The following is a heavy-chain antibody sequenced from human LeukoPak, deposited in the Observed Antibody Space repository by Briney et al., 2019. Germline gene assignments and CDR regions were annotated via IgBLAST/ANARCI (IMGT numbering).Heavy chain of an antibody. Sequence: GASVKVSCKASGHTFTSYDINWVRQATGQGLEWMGWMNPNSGNTGYAQKFQGRVTMTRNTSISTAYMELSSLRSEDTAVYYCARAPPSFFFDNDAFDIWGQGTMVTVSS. D-gene: IGHD3/OR15-3a*01. CDR2: MNPNSGNT. CDR1: GHTFTSYD. CDR3: ARAPPSFFFDNDAFDI. J-gene: IGHJ3*02. V-gene: IGHV1-8*01.